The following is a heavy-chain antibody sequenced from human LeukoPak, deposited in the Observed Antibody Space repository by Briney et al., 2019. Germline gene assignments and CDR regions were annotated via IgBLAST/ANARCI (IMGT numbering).Heavy chain of an antibody. J-gene: IGHJ4*02. CDR1: GFTFSSYS. CDR3: AREGLLWFGELFFGYFDY. D-gene: IGHD3-10*01. V-gene: IGHV3-21*01. Sequence: GGSLRLSCAASGFTFSSYSMNWVRQAPGKGLEWVSSISSSSSYIYYADSVKGRFTISRDNAKNSLYLQMNSLRAEDTAVYYCAREGLLWFGELFFGYFDYWGQGTLVTVSS. CDR2: ISSSSSYI.